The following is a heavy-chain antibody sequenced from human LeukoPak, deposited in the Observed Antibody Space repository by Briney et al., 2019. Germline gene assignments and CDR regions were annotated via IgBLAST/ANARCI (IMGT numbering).Heavy chain of an antibody. J-gene: IGHJ4*02. D-gene: IGHD2-15*01. CDR1: GFTFSSYE. Sequence: PGGSLRHSCAASGFTFSSYEMNWVRQAPGKGVEWVSYISSSGSTIYYADSVKGRFTISRDNAKNSLYLQMNSLRAEDTGVYYCARGPTTHFDYWGQGTPVTVSS. CDR3: ARGPTTHFDY. V-gene: IGHV3-48*03. CDR2: ISSSGSTI.